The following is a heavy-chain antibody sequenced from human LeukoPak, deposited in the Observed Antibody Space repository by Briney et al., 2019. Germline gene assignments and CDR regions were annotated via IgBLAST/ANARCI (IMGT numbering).Heavy chain of an antibody. CDR2: VNPSGDST. CDR3: SRTLSDSGLSY. D-gene: IGHD2/OR15-2a*01. CDR1: GYTFTSYA. J-gene: IGHJ4*02. Sequence: ASVKVSCKASGYTFTSYAISWVRQAPGQGLEWMATVNPSGDSTDYAQKFQGRVSMTTDTSTSTVYMELTSLRSEDTAVYYCSRTLSDSGLSYWGQGTLVTVSS. V-gene: IGHV1-46*01.